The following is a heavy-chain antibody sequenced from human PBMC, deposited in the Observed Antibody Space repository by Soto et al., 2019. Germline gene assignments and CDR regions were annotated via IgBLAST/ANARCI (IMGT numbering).Heavy chain of an antibody. J-gene: IGHJ4*02. CDR1: GGAFIVYH. CDR2: ITHRGSP. D-gene: IGHD4-17*01. CDR3: ARIPGSDYSDPHEF. V-gene: IGHV4-34*01. Sequence: PSETLSLTCAVYGGAFIVYHWTWIRQPPGRGLDWIGEITHRGSPNYNPSLKSRVTISVDTSKNHFSLNLRSVTAADTAVYYCARIPGSDYSDPHEFWGQGTLVTVSS.